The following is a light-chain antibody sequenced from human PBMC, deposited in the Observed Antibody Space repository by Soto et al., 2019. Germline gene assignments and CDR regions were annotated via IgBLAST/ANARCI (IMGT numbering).Light chain of an antibody. CDR3: QQYRAYPYT. J-gene: IGKJ2*01. V-gene: IGKV1-27*01. Sequence: DIQMTQSPSSLSASIGDRVTISCRASQGISNSLAWYQQKPGKGPSLLIYDASTLQSGVPSRFSGSGSGTDFTLTISGLQPDDFATYYCQQYRAYPYTFAQGTKVDIK. CDR2: DAS. CDR1: QGISNS.